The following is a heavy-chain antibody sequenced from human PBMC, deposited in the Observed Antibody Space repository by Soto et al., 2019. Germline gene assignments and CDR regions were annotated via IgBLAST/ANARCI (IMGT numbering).Heavy chain of an antibody. V-gene: IGHV3-11*01. Sequence: GGSLRLSCAASGFTFSDYYMSWIRQAPGKGLEWVSSITSSGSTTYYTDSVKGRFTISRGNAKNSLYLQMNSLRAEDTAVYYCARERYSYGPYYFDYWGQGTLVTSPQ. J-gene: IGHJ4*02. CDR2: ITSSGSTT. D-gene: IGHD5-18*01. CDR1: GFTFSDYY. CDR3: ARERYSYGPYYFDY.